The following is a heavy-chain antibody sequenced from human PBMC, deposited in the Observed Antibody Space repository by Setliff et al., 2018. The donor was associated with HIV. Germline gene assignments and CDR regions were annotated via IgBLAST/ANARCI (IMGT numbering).Heavy chain of an antibody. Sequence: PSETLSLTCAVYGGSFSGYYWSWIRRPPGKGLEWIGEINYSGSTDYNSSLRSRVTISVDTSKNQISLKLTSVTAADTAVYYCAGGEVRSRYVSSRAPFYHYYYYMDVWGKGTTVTVSS. CDR1: GGSFSGYY. J-gene: IGHJ6*03. D-gene: IGHD6-13*01. CDR3: AGGEVRSRYVSSRAPFYHYYYYMDV. V-gene: IGHV4-34*01. CDR2: INYSGST.